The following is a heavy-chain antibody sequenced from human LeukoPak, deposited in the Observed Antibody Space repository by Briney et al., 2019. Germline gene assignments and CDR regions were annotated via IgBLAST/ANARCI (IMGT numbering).Heavy chain of an antibody. CDR3: AKGAREAFYDFSSGSSHFNS. D-gene: IGHD3-3*01. CDR2: ISGWGGST. V-gene: IGHV3-23*01. CDR1: GFIFSSYA. Sequence: GGSLRLSCSASGFIFSSYAMSWVRQAPGKGLEGVSAISGWGGSTYFADSVKGRLTVSRDNSKNTLYLQMNNLRAEDTALLYCAKGAREAFYDFSSGSSHFNSWGQGTLVTVSS. J-gene: IGHJ4*02.